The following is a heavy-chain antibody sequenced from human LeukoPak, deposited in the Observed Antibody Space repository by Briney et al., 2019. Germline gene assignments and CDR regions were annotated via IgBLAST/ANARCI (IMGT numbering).Heavy chain of an antibody. CDR2: IYYSGST. J-gene: IGHJ5*02. Sequence: ASETLSLTCTVSGGSISSYYWSWIRQPPGKGLEWLGYIYYSGSTNYNPSLKSRVTISVDTSKNQFSLKLSSVTAADTAVYYCARVRVVPAATFWFDPWGQGTLVTVSS. CDR3: ARVRVVPAATFWFDP. CDR1: GGSISSYY. V-gene: IGHV4-59*01. D-gene: IGHD2-2*01.